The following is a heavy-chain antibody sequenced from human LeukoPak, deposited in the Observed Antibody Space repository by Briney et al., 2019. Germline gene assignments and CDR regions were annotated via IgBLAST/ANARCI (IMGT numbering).Heavy chain of an antibody. Sequence: ASVKVSCKASGYTFTSYDINWVRQATGQGLEWMGWMNPNSGNTGYAQKFQGRVTMTRNTSISTAYMELSSLRSEDTAVYYCATYFITSPMANWFDPWGQGTLVTVSS. D-gene: IGHD2/OR15-2a*01. J-gene: IGHJ5*02. CDR3: ATYFITSPMANWFDP. V-gene: IGHV1-8*01. CDR1: GYTFTSYD. CDR2: MNPNSGNT.